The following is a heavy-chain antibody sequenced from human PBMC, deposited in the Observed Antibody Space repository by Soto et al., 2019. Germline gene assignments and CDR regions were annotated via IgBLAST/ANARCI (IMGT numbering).Heavy chain of an antibody. CDR1: GGTFSSYT. CDR3: ARDGDSSSWLRGVYYYYYGMDV. J-gene: IGHJ6*02. V-gene: IGHV1-69*04. CDR2: IIPILGIA. Sequence: GASVKVSCKASGGTFSSYTISWVRQAPGQGLEWMGRIIPILGIANYAQKFQGRVTITADKSTSTAYMELSSLRSEDTAVYYCARDGDSSSWLRGVYYYYYGMDVWGQGTTVTVSS. D-gene: IGHD6-13*01.